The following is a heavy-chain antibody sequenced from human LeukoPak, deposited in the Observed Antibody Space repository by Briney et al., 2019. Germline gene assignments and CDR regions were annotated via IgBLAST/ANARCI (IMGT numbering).Heavy chain of an antibody. J-gene: IGHJ3*02. D-gene: IGHD2-2*01. CDR3: VKSNSRYQPWTLDI. CDR1: DGSINSFY. CDR2: IYYSGST. V-gene: IGHV4-59*01. Sequence: PSETLSLTCTVSDGSINSFYWSWIRQPPGKGLEWIGYIYYSGSTNYNPSLKSRVTISVDTSKNQFSLKLSSVTAADTAMYYCVKSNSRYQPWTLDIWGRGTMVTVSS.